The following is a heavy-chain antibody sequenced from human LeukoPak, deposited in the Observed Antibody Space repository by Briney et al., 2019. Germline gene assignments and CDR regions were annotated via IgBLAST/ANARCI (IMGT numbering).Heavy chain of an antibody. J-gene: IGHJ5*02. CDR1: GGSISSYY. V-gene: IGHV4-59*01. D-gene: IGHD6-6*01. CDR2: IYYSGST. Sequence: SETLSLTCTVSGGSISSYYWSWIRQPPGKGLEGIGYIYYSGSTNYNPSLKSRVTISVDTSKNQFSLKLSSVPAADTAMYYCAREVVGYSSSRFWFDPWGQGTLVTVSS. CDR3: AREVVGYSSSRFWFDP.